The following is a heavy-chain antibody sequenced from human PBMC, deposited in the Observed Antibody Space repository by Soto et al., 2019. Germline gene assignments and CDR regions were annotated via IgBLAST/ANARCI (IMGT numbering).Heavy chain of an antibody. D-gene: IGHD3-10*01. CDR2: ISYSGTT. V-gene: IGHV4-30-4*08. CDR3: AGEEAVRIERGFDS. Sequence: SETLSLTCTVSGGSISTTNHYWNWIRQPPGKGLEWIGFISYSGTTYYNPSLKSRITISLDTSKNQFSLKLSYVTAADTAVYYWAGEEAVRIERGFDSWGQGALVTVSS. CDR1: GGSISTTNHY. J-gene: IGHJ4*02.